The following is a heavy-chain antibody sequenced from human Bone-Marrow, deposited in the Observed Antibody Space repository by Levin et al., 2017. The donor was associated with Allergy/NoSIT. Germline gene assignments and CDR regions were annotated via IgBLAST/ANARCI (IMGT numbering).Heavy chain of an antibody. CDR3: AILTHYYDSSGPHSFDV. CDR1: GYIFTDYY. Sequence: PAASVKVSCEASGYIFTDYYIHWVRQAPGQGLEWMGWVNPKNGGTHYIQKFEGRVTMTRDASLSTAYMELSRLTSDDTAVYFCAILTHYYDSSGPHSFDVWGQGTMVTVTS. J-gene: IGHJ3*01. D-gene: IGHD3-22*01. CDR2: VNPKNGGT. V-gene: IGHV1-2*02.